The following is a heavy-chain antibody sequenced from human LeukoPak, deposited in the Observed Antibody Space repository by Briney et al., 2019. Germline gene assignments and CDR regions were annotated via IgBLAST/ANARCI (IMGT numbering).Heavy chain of an antibody. J-gene: IGHJ4*02. CDR3: AREDCSSTSCYCLN. D-gene: IGHD2-2*01. CDR1: GVSISSYY. CDR2: IYYSGST. Sequence: SETLSLTRTVSGVSISSYYWSWIRQPPGKGLEWIGYIYYSGSTNYNPSLKSRVTISVDTSKNQFSLKLSSVTAEDTAVYYCAREDCSSTSCYCLNWGQGTLVTVAS. V-gene: IGHV4-59*01.